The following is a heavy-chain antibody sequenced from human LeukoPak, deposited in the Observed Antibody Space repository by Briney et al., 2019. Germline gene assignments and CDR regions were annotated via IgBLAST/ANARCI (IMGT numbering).Heavy chain of an antibody. Sequence: GGSLRLSCAASGFSVSNNDMTWVRQAPGKGLEGVSSISSSSSYIYYADSVKGRFTISRDNAKNSLYLQMNSLRAEDTAVYYCARVFCSSTSCEYYFDYWGQGTLVTVSS. J-gene: IGHJ4*02. CDR3: ARVFCSSTSCEYYFDY. V-gene: IGHV3-21*01. CDR2: ISSSSSYI. CDR1: GFSVSNND. D-gene: IGHD2-2*01.